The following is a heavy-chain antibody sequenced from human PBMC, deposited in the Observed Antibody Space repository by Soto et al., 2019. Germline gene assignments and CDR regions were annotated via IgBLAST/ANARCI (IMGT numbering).Heavy chain of an antibody. CDR2: IIPIFGTA. Sequence: QVQLVQSGAEVKKPGSSVKVSCKASGGTFSSYAISWVRQAPGQGLEWMGGIIPIFGTANYAQKFQGRVTITADESTSTAYMELSSLRSEDTAVYYCARHPRPYYYGPGPPSYYYYGMDVWGQGTTVTVSS. J-gene: IGHJ6*02. CDR3: ARHPRPYYYGPGPPSYYYYGMDV. V-gene: IGHV1-69*12. CDR1: GGTFSSYA. D-gene: IGHD3-10*01.